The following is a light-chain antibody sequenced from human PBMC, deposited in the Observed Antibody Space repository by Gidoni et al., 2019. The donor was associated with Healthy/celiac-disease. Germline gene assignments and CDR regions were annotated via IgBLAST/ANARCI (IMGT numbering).Light chain of an antibody. CDR1: TLGDKY. V-gene: IGLV3-1*01. CDR3: QAWDSSTASVV. Sequence: SYELTQPPSVAVSQGQTASITCSGDTLGDKYACWYQQKPGRSPVLVIYQDSKRPSGIPERFSGSNSGNTATLTISGTQAMDEADYYCQAWDSSTASVVFGGGTKLTVL. CDR2: QDS. J-gene: IGLJ2*01.